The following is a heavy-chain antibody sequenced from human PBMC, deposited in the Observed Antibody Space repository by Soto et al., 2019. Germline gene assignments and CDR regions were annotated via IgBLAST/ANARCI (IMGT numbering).Heavy chain of an antibody. CDR1: GFTFSSYS. CDR3: ARDTDVGAFDI. CDR2: ISSSSSTI. V-gene: IGHV3-48*01. D-gene: IGHD3-16*01. J-gene: IGHJ3*02. Sequence: GGSLRLSCAASGFTFSSYSMNWVRQAPGKGLEWVSYISSSSSTIYYADSVKGRFTISRDNAKNSLYLQMNSLRAEDTAVYYCARDTDVGAFDIWGQGTMVTVSS.